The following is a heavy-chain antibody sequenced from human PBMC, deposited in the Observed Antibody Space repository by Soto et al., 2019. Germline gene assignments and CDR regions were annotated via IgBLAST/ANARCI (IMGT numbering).Heavy chain of an antibody. CDR3: AGEYRPPYNGLDV. Sequence: PGGSLRLSCGASGFSFSAYDMHCVRQAPGKALEWVAHIADNGGANNHADSLKGRFTISRDNTKNSLYLQMNSLRLEDTAVYFCAGEYRPPYNGLDVWGQGTTVTVSS. CDR1: GFSFSAYD. J-gene: IGHJ6*02. CDR2: IADNGGAN. D-gene: IGHD2-2*01. V-gene: IGHV3-30*03.